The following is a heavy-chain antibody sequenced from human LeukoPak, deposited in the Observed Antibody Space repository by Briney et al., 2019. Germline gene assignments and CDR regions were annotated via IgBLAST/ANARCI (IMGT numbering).Heavy chain of an antibody. D-gene: IGHD3-22*01. Sequence: PGRSLRLSFAASGFTFSSYGMHWVRQAPGKGLEWVAVISYDGSNKYYADSVKGRFTISRDNSKNTLYLQMNSLRAEDTAVYYCAKDGGYYDSSGYYYPVYWGQGTLVTVSS. CDR3: AKDGGYYDSSGYYYPVY. J-gene: IGHJ4*02. CDR1: GFTFSSYG. CDR2: ISYDGSNK. V-gene: IGHV3-30*18.